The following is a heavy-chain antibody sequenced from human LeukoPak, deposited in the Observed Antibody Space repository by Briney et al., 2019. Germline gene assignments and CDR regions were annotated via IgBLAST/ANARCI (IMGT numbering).Heavy chain of an antibody. J-gene: IGHJ4*02. Sequence: QPGGSLILSCAASGFTFSTYAMSWVRQAPGKGLEWVSVFSVGGGTTYYADSVKGRFTISRDNSKNMLYLQMNSLRAEDTAVYYCARTPAYCGGDCYSTFDYWGQGTLVTVSS. CDR2: FSVGGGTT. CDR3: ARTPAYCGGDCYSTFDY. CDR1: GFTFSTYA. D-gene: IGHD2-21*02. V-gene: IGHV3-23*01.